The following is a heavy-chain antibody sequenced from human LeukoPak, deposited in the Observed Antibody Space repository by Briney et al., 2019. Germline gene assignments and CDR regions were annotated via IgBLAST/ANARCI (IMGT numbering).Heavy chain of an antibody. J-gene: IGHJ4*02. CDR1: GDSINSNNYY. CDR3: ARDRGLAGAHFDY. V-gene: IGHV4-61*01. CDR2: VYYGGST. Sequence: SETLSLTCTVSGDSINSNNYYWSWIRRPPGKGLEWIGYVYYGGSTKYNPSLKSRVTISVDTSKNQFSLKLSSVTAADAAVYYCARDRGLAGAHFDYWGQGTPVTVSS. D-gene: IGHD1-26*01.